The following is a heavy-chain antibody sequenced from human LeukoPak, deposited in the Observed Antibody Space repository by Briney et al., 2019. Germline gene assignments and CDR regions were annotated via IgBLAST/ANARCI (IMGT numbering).Heavy chain of an antibody. CDR3: ATGPNTSPFDY. CDR1: GFTFSTSS. D-gene: IGHD2-2*01. Sequence: GGSLRLSCAASGFTFSTSSMNWVRHAPGKGLEWISYISSGSGTIYYVDSVKGRFTISKDTAKNSLSLQMNSLRVEDTAIYYCATGPNTSPFDYWGQGTLVTVSS. J-gene: IGHJ4*02. V-gene: IGHV3-48*01. CDR2: ISSGSGTI.